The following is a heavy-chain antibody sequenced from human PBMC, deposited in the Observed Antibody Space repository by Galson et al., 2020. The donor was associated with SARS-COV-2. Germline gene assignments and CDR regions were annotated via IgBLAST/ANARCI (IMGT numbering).Heavy chain of an antibody. CDR2: ISYSGSA. CDR1: DGPMRSYY. D-gene: IGHD4-17*01. Sequence: ETSDTLSLTCSVSDGPMRSYYWSWIRQPPGKGLEWIGYISYSGSAHYHPSLRSRVTISVDLSKNQFSLKVTSVTAADTAVYYCARDPAPLYGDNYYYGMDVWGRGTTVTVSS. J-gene: IGHJ6*02. CDR3: ARDPAPLYGDNYYYGMDV. V-gene: IGHV4-59*01.